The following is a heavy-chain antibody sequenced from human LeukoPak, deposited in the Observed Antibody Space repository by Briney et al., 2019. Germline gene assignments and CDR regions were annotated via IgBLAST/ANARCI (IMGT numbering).Heavy chain of an antibody. D-gene: IGHD1-1*01. CDR3: ARDKVQGWFDP. J-gene: IGHJ5*02. CDR1: GFTLSDYY. V-gene: IGHV3-11*01. Sequence: GGSLRLSCAASGFTLSDYYMSWIRQAPGKGLEWVSYISSSGSTIYYADSVKGRFTISRDNAKNSLYLQMNSLRAEDTAVYYCARDKVQGWFDPWGQGTLVTVSS. CDR2: ISSSGSTI.